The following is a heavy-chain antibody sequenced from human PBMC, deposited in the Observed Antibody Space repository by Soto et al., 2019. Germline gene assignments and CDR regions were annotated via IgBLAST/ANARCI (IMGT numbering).Heavy chain of an antibody. Sequence: ASVKVSCKASGYTFTSYGISWVRQAPGQGLEWMGWISAYNGNTNYAQKLQGRVTMTTDTSTSTAYMELRSLRSDDTAVYYCARDGRFLEWLLPTPSGYYFDYWGQGTLVTVSS. D-gene: IGHD3-3*01. V-gene: IGHV1-18*01. CDR2: ISAYNGNT. J-gene: IGHJ4*02. CDR1: GYTFTSYG. CDR3: ARDGRFLEWLLPTPSGYYFDY.